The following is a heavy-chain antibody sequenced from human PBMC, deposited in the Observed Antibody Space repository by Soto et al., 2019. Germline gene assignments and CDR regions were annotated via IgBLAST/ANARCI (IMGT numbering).Heavy chain of an antibody. V-gene: IGHV4-39*01. CDR3: ARHGAYSTSVYYYYGMDV. Sequence: SETLSLTCTVSGGAINSTVYYWGWIRQPPGKGLEWIGSSNYGGPTYYSPSLQSRVTISLDTAKNHFSLNLRFVMAADTAVYYFARHGAYSTSVYYYYGMDVWGQGTTVTVSS. J-gene: IGHJ6*02. D-gene: IGHD6-13*01. CDR1: GGAINSTVYY. CDR2: SNYGGPT.